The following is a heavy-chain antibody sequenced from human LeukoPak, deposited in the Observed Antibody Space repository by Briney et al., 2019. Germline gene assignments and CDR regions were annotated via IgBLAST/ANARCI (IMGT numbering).Heavy chain of an antibody. J-gene: IGHJ4*02. D-gene: IGHD2-2*01. CDR2: INSDGSST. CDR1: GFTFSSYW. Sequence: PGGSLRLSCAASGFTFSSYWMHWVCQAPGKGLVWVSRINSDGSSTSYADSVKGRFTISRDNAKNTLYLQMNSLRAEDTAVYYCARAYQLLWPSDYWGQGTLVTVSS. CDR3: ARAYQLLWPSDY. V-gene: IGHV3-74*01.